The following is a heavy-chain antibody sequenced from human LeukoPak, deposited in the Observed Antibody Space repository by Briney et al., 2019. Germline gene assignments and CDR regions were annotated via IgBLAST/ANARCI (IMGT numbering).Heavy chain of an antibody. V-gene: IGHV4-59*01. CDR3: GRLKGTTMVDF. Sequence: PSETLSLTCTVSGGSITSYYWSWLRQCPRQGLEWIGHIYSSGSTVYNPSLESRVTISIDTSKNQFSLKLRSVTAADTAVYFCGRLKGTTMVDFWGQGTLVTVSS. D-gene: IGHD1-1*01. CDR2: IYSSGST. J-gene: IGHJ4*02. CDR1: GGSITSYY.